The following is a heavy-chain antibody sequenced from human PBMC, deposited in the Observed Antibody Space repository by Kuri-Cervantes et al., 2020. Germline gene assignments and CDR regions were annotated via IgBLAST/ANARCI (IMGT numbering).Heavy chain of an antibody. D-gene: IGHD1-26*01. J-gene: IGHJ4*02. CDR3: ARKRGWEWELREPSSRGSFDY. CDR2: ISYDGSNK. Sequence: GGSLRLSCAASGFTFSSYDMHWVRQAPGKGLEWVAVISYDGSNKYYADSVKGRFTISRDNAKNSLYLQMNSLRAEDTAVYYCARKRGWEWELREPSSRGSFDYWGQGTLVTVSS. V-gene: IGHV3-30*12. CDR1: GFTFSSYD.